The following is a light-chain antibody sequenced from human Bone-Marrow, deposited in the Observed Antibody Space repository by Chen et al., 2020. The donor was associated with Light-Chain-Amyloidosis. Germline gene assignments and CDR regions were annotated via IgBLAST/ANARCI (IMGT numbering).Light chain of an antibody. CDR2: AAS. Sequence: DIKMTQSPSSLSASIGDRVAIPCRASQSISTYLHWYQQKPGKAPKALIFAASTLQGGVPSRFRGSGYGADFTLTISSLQPEDFATYYCQQSYTAPWTFGHGTKVEL. V-gene: IGKV1-39*01. J-gene: IGKJ1*01. CDR3: QQSYTAPWT. CDR1: QSISTY.